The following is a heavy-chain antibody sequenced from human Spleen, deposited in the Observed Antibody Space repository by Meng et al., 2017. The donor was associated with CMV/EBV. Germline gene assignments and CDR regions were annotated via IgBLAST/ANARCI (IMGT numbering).Heavy chain of an antibody. Sequence: GSLRLSCAVYGGSFSGYYWSWIRQPPGKGLEWIGHIYFTGSTNYNPSLKSRVTVSVDTSTKQFSLKLGSVTAADTAVYYCARDNCGGDCWQSYYHYGMDVWGQGTTVTVSS. CDR2: IYFTGST. CDR3: ARDNCGGDCWQSYYHYGMDV. CDR1: GGSFSGYY. V-gene: IGHV4-59*01. D-gene: IGHD2-21*01. J-gene: IGHJ6*02.